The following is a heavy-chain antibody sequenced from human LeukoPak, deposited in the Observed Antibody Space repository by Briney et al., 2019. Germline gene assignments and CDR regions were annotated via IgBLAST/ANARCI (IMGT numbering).Heavy chain of an antibody. V-gene: IGHV3-7*01. CDR3: TSWGDTTAEYFQR. CDR2: IKEDGSER. Sequence: PGGSLRLSCEGSAFIFSGHWMNWVRQTPGKGLEWEASIKEDGSERQYVDSVKGRFTISRDNAQNSMYLQMNSLRVEDTAVYYCTSWGDTTAEYFQRWGQGTLVTVSS. J-gene: IGHJ1*01. CDR1: AFIFSGHW. D-gene: IGHD2-21*02.